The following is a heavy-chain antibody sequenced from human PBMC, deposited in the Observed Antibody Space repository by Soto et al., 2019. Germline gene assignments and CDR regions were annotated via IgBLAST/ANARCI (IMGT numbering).Heavy chain of an antibody. D-gene: IGHD3-9*01. CDR3: ARTPGGYDILTGYYYYYGMDV. CDR1: GGSVNIGTYY. CDR2: IDWDDDK. J-gene: IGHJ6*02. V-gene: IGHV2-70*11. Sequence: TLSLTCTVPGGSVNIGTYYWSWIRQPPGKGLEWLARIDWDDDKYYSTSLKTRLTISKDTSKNQVVLTMTNMDPVDTATYYCARTPGGYDILTGYYYYYGMDVWGQGTTVTVSS.